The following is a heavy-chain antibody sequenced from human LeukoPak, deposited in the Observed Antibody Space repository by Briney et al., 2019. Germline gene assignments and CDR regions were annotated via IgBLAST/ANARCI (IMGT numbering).Heavy chain of an antibody. D-gene: IGHD3-9*01. CDR3: AKDALPNKYYDISTGYPDY. CDR2: ISWDGGST. V-gene: IGHV3-43D*03. Sequence: GGSLRLSCAASGFTFDDYAMHWVRHAPGKGLEWVSLISWDGGSTYYADSVKGRFTISRDNSKNSLYLQMNSLRAEDTALYYCAKDALPNKYYDISTGYPDYWGQGTLVTVSS. CDR1: GFTFDDYA. J-gene: IGHJ4*02.